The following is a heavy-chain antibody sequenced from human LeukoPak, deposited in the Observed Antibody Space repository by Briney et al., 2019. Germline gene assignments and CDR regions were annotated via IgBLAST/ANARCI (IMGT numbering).Heavy chain of an antibody. V-gene: IGHV3-15*01. CDR1: GFSFSDAW. J-gene: IGHJ4*02. CDR3: TAGTMVRGEILLGHSH. D-gene: IGHD3-10*01. Sequence: PGGSLRLSCAASGFSFSDAWMNWVRQAPGKGLEWLGRIKRKNDGGTTHYAAPVKGRLTISRDDSKNTLYLEMRGLKTDDRALLYCTAGTMVRGEILLGHSHWGQGTLVTVFS. CDR2: IKRKNDGGTT.